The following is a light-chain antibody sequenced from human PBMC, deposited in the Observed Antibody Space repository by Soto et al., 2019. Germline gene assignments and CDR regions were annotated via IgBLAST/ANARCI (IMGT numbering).Light chain of an antibody. CDR1: QSVSGNS. V-gene: IGKV3-20*01. CDR3: QQYGSSPYT. CDR2: GAS. Sequence: EIVLTQSPGTLSLSPGDGATLSCRASQSVSGNSLAWYQQKPGQAPRLLIYGASTRATGIPDKVSRSGSGTDFALTISRLEPEDFAVYYCQQYGSSPYTFGQGTKLVIK. J-gene: IGKJ2*01.